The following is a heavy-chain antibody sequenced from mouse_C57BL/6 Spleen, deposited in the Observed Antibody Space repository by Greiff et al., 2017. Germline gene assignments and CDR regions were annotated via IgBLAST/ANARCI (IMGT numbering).Heavy chain of an antibody. V-gene: IGHV1-55*01. CDR1: GYTFTSYW. J-gene: IGHJ2*01. CDR3: ARWGITTVVADY. Sequence: VQLQQPGAELVKPGASVKMSCKASGYTFTSYWITWVKQRPGQGLEWIGDIYPGSGSTNYNEKFKSKATLTVDTSSSTAYMQLSSLTSEDSAVYYGARWGITTVVADYWGQGTTLTVSS. CDR2: IYPGSGST. D-gene: IGHD1-1*01.